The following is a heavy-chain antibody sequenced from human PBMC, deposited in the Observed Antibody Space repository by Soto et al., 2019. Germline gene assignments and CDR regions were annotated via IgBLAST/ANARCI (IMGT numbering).Heavy chain of an antibody. CDR3: ASEVAAAGKEDY. CDR2: ISSSSSYI. CDR1: GFTFSSYS. Sequence: GGSLRLSCAASGFTFSSYSMNWVRQAPGKGLEWVSSISSSSSYIYYADSVKGRFTISRDNAKNSLYLQMNSLRAEDTAVYYCASEVAAAGKEDYWGQGTLVTGSS. J-gene: IGHJ4*02. V-gene: IGHV3-21*01. D-gene: IGHD6-13*01.